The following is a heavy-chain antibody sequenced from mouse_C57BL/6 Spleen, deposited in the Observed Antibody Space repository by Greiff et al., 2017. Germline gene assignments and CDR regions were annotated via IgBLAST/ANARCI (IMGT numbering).Heavy chain of an antibody. V-gene: IGHV1-18*01. CDR3: ARFGTEAMDY. CDR1: GYTFTDYN. Sequence: EVQLQQSGPELVKPGASVKISCKASGYTFTDYNMDWVKQSHGKGLEWIGDINPNNGGTIYNQKFKGTATLTVDKSSSTAYMELRSLTSEETAVYYYARFGTEAMDYWGQGTSVTVSS. D-gene: IGHD4-1*01. CDR2: INPNNGGT. J-gene: IGHJ4*01.